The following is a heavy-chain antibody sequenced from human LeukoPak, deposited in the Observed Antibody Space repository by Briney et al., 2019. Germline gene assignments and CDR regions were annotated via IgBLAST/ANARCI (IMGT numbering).Heavy chain of an antibody. J-gene: IGHJ3*02. CDR2: IYYRGST. Sequence: SETLSLTCTVSGGSISSYYWSWIRQPPGKGLEWIGYIYYRGSTNYNPSLKSRVTISIDTSKNQFSLKLSSVTAADTAVYYCARDYYDSSGYGHFYDAFDIWGQGTMVTASS. CDR3: ARDYYDSSGYGHFYDAFDI. D-gene: IGHD3-22*01. CDR1: GGSISSYY. V-gene: IGHV4-59*01.